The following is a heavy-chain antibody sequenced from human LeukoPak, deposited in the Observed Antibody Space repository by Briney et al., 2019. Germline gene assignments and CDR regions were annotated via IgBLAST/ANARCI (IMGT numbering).Heavy chain of an antibody. J-gene: IGHJ4*02. CDR3: ASSQGALDY. CDR2: ITSSSSTI. V-gene: IGHV3-48*01. CDR1: GFTFSSYS. Sequence: GGSLRLSCAASGFTFSSYSMNWVRQAPGKGLEWISYITSSSSTIYYADSVKGRFTISRDNAKNSLYLQMNSLRAEDTAVYYCASSQGALDYWGQGTLVTVSS.